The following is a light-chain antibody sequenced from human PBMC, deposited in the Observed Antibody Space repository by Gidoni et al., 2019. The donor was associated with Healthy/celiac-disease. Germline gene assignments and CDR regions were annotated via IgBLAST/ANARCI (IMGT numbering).Light chain of an antibody. CDR2: QDT. V-gene: IGLV3-1*01. Sequence: SYELTQPPSVSMSPGQTASITCSGEKLGDKYACWYQQKPGQSPVLVIYQDTKRPSGIPERFSGSNSGNTATLTISGTQAMDEADYYCQAWDSSTPVVFGGGTKLTVL. CDR3: QAWDSSTPVV. CDR1: KLGDKY. J-gene: IGLJ2*01.